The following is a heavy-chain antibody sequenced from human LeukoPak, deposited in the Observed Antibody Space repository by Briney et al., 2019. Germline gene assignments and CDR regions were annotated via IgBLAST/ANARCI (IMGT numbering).Heavy chain of an antibody. J-gene: IGHJ4*02. CDR2: IGTAGDT. CDR3: ARGSLGLWSGYYTY. Sequence: GGSLRLSCAASGFTFSSYDMHWVRQATGKGLEWVSAIGTAGDTYYPGSVKGRFTISRENAKNSLYLQMNSLRAGDTAVYYCARGSLGLWSGYYTYWGQGTLVTVSS. CDR1: GFTFSSYD. V-gene: IGHV3-13*01. D-gene: IGHD3-3*01.